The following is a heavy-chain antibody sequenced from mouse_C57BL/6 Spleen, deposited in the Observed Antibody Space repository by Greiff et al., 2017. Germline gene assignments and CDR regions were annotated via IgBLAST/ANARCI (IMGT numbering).Heavy chain of an antibody. D-gene: IGHD2-5*01. V-gene: IGHV1-61*01. CDR2: IYPSDSET. J-gene: IGHJ2*01. Sequence: QVQLQQPGAELVRPGSSVKLSCKASGYTFTSYWMDWVKQRPGQGLEWIGNIYPSDSETHYNQKFKDKATLTVDKSSSTAYMQLSSLTSEDSAVYYCARSGSNLDYWGQGTTLTVSS. CDR3: ARSGSNLDY. CDR1: GYTFTSYW.